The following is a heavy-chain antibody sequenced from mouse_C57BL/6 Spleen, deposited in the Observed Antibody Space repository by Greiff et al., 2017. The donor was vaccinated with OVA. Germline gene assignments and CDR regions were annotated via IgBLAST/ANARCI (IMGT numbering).Heavy chain of an antibody. J-gene: IGHJ1*03. V-gene: IGHV1-20*01. CDR3: ARWGGYYWYFDV. D-gene: IGHD1-1*02. CDR1: GYSFTGYF. Sequence: VHVKQSGPELVKPGDSVKISCKASGYSFTGYFMNWVMQSHGKSLEWIGRINPYNGDTLCNQKCKGKATLTVDKSSSTAHMELRSLTSEDSAVYYCARWGGYYWYFDVWGTGTTVTVSS. CDR2: INPYNGDT.